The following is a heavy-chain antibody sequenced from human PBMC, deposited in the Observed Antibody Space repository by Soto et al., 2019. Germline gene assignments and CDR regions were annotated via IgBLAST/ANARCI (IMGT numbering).Heavy chain of an antibody. CDR1: GFTVSSNY. CDR2: LYSGGSA. V-gene: IGHV3-53*01. J-gene: IGHJ4*02. D-gene: IGHD2-21*01. CDR3: TSGIVPITY. Sequence: GGSLRLSCAASGFTVSSNYMTWVRQAPGKGLEWASVLYSGGSAYYADSVRGRFTISRDNSKNTLYLQMNSLRAEDTAIYYCTSGIVPITYWGQGTLVTVSS.